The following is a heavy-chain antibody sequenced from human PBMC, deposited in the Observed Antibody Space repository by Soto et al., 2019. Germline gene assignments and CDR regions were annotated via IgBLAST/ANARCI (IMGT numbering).Heavy chain of an antibody. CDR3: ARGIGPVAGTISLYYYYYMDV. Sequence: PGESLKLSCKGSGYSFTSYWIGWVRQMPGKGLEWMGIIYPGDSDTRYSPSFQGQVTMTRDTSISTAYIELSRLRSDDTAVYYCARGIGPVAGTISLYYYYYMDVWGKGTTVTVSS. CDR1: GYSFTSYW. V-gene: IGHV5-51*01. CDR2: IYPGDSDT. D-gene: IGHD6-19*01. J-gene: IGHJ6*03.